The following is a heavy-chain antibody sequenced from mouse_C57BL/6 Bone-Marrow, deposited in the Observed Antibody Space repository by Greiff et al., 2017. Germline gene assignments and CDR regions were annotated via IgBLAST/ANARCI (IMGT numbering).Heavy chain of an antibody. Sequence: VQLQQSGPVLVKPGASVKMSCKASGYTFTDYYMNWVKQSHGKSLEWIGVINPYNGGTSYKQKFKGKATLTVDKSSSTAYMELNSLTSEDSAVYYCARWGYGSSYWYFDVWGTGTTVTVSS. J-gene: IGHJ1*03. D-gene: IGHD1-1*01. CDR3: ARWGYGSSYWYFDV. CDR1: GYTFTDYY. V-gene: IGHV1-19*01. CDR2: INPYNGGT.